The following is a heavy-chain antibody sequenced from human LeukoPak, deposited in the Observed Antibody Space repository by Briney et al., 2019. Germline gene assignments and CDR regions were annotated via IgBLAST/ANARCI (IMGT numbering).Heavy chain of an antibody. CDR1: GFTFTSSA. Sequence: GASVNVSCKASGFTFTSSAVQWVRQARGQGLEWIGWIFVGSGNTNYAQKFQERVTINRDMSTSTAFMELSSLRSEDTAVYYCATDDVTTGTKSALGYWGQGTLVTVSS. CDR2: IFVGSGNT. CDR3: ATDDVTTGTKSALGY. J-gene: IGHJ4*02. V-gene: IGHV1-58*01. D-gene: IGHD1-1*01.